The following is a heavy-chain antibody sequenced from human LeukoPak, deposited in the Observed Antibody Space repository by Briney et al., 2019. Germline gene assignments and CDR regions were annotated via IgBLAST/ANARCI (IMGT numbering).Heavy chain of an antibody. J-gene: IGHJ6*02. Sequence: GGSLRLSCAASGFTFSSYSMNWVRQAPGKGLEWVAVISYDGSNKYYADSVKGRFAISRDNSKNTLYLQMNSLRAEDTAVYYCARGPYREYYYYGMDVWGQGTTVTVSS. D-gene: IGHD4-11*01. CDR3: ARGPYREYYYYGMDV. CDR2: ISYDGSNK. CDR1: GFTFSSYS. V-gene: IGHV3-30*03.